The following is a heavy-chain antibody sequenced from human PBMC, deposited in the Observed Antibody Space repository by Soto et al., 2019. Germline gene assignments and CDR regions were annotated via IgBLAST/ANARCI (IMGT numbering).Heavy chain of an antibody. D-gene: IGHD6-13*01. CDR2: ISSSSSYI. J-gene: IGHJ4*02. CDR1: GFTFSSYS. CDR3: ARGYSSSWYSRPFDY. Sequence: GGSLRLSCAASGFTFSSYSMNWVRQAPGKGLEWVSSISSSSSYIYYADSVKGRFTISRDNAKNSLYLQMNSLRAEDTAVYYCARGYSSSWYSRPFDYWVQGTLVTVSS. V-gene: IGHV3-21*01.